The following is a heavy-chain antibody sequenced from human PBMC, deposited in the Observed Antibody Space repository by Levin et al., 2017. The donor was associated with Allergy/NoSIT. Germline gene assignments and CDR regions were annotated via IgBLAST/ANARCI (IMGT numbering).Heavy chain of an antibody. J-gene: IGHJ4*02. Sequence: ASLKVSCAASGFTFSNYSMNWVRQAPGKGLEWVSSISSRSSNIYYADSVKGRFTISRDNAKNSLYLQMNSLRAEDTAVYYCARDSTAVSSDYWGQGTLVTVSS. CDR3: ARDSTAVSSDY. V-gene: IGHV3-21*01. CDR1: GFTFSNYS. CDR2: ISSRSSNI. D-gene: IGHD4-11*01.